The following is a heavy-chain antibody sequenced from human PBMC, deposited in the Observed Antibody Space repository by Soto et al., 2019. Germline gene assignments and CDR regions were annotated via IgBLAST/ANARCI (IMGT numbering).Heavy chain of an antibody. Sequence: GGSLRLACAASGFTFSNAWMSWVRQAPGKGLEWVGRIKSKTDGGTTDYAAPVKGRFTISRDDSKNTLYLQMNSLKTEDTAVYYCTTDAPYGLLYYDILTGYYRDLDYWGQGTLVTVPQ. D-gene: IGHD3-9*01. CDR2: IKSKTDGGTT. CDR1: GFTFSNAW. V-gene: IGHV3-15*01. CDR3: TTDAPYGLLYYDILTGYYRDLDY. J-gene: IGHJ4*02.